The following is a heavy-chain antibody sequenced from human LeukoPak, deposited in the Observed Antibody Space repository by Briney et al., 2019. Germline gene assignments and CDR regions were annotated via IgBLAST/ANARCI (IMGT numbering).Heavy chain of an antibody. Sequence: GGSLRLSCAASGFTFPDYDMNWVRQAPGKGLEWVSYISNSGNTIYYADSVKGRFTISRDNAKNSLYLQTDSLRTDDTALYYCARESWFDPWDQGTLVTVSS. CDR3: ARESWFDP. J-gene: IGHJ5*02. CDR2: ISNSGNTI. CDR1: GFTFPDYD. V-gene: IGHV3-48*03.